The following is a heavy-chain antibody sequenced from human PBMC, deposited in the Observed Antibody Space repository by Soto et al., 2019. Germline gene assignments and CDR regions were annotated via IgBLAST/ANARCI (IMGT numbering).Heavy chain of an antibody. D-gene: IGHD3-22*01. J-gene: IGHJ6*02. CDR3: ATQRAHSTAYPYSYYYGMDV. Sequence: GESLKISCKGSEYSFTSYWISWVRQMPGKGLEWMGRIDPSDSYTNYSPSFQGHVTISADKSISTAYLQWSSLKASDTAMYYCATQRAHSTAYPYSYYYGMDVWGQGTTVTVSS. V-gene: IGHV5-10-1*01. CDR1: EYSFTSYW. CDR2: IDPSDSYT.